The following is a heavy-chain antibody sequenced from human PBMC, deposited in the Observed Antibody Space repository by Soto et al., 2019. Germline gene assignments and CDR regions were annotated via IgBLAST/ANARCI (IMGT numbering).Heavy chain of an antibody. Sequence: SETLSLTCTVSGGSISSSGGYYWIWIRQHPGKGLEWIGYIYYTGNTYYNPSLESRVTISIDTSENQFSLRLNSVTAADTAVYYCARVNSGDGYTDLDYWGQGALVTVSS. D-gene: IGHD5-12*01. CDR2: IYYTGNT. CDR3: ARVNSGDGYTDLDY. J-gene: IGHJ4*02. V-gene: IGHV4-31*03. CDR1: GGSISSSGGYY.